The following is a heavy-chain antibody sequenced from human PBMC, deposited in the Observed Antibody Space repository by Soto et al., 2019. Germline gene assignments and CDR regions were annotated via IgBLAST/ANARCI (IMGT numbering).Heavy chain of an antibody. V-gene: IGHV4-34*01. Sequence: PSETLSLTCAVYGGSFSGYYWSWIRQPPGKGLEWIGEINHSGSTNYNPSLKSRVTISVDTSKNQFSLKLSSVTAADTAVYYCAGGRGIAAAGTDYYGMDVWGQGTTVTVSS. J-gene: IGHJ6*02. D-gene: IGHD6-13*01. CDR1: GGSFSGYY. CDR2: INHSGST. CDR3: AGGRGIAAAGTDYYGMDV.